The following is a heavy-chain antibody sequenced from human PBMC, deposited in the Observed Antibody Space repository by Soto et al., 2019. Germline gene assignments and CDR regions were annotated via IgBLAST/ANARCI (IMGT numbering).Heavy chain of an antibody. CDR2: ISANNGDT. CDR3: GRSRSCHIPVFY. D-gene: IGHD2-2*02. J-gene: IGHJ4*02. CDR1: GYTFTSHE. Sequence: GASVKVSCKASGYTFTSHEMHWVRQAPEQGPEWLGGISANNGDTKYSQKFQGRVTVTRDTSVNTAFMELSSLNFEDTAVYYCGRSRSCHIPVFYWGQGTLVTVSS. V-gene: IGHV1-3*01.